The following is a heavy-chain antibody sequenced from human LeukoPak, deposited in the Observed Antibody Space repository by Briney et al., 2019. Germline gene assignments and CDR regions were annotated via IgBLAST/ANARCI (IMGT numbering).Heavy chain of an antibody. V-gene: IGHV3-48*03. D-gene: IGHD6-19*01. J-gene: IGHJ4*02. CDR3: ARDLHSGGWYYYFDY. CDR2: VSSSGSTI. CDR1: GFTFSSYE. Sequence: PGGSLRLSCAASGFTFSSYEINWVRQTPGKGLEWISYVSSSGSTIYYADSVKGRFTISRDNAKNSLYLQMNSLRAEDTAVYYCARDLHSGGWYYYFDYWGQGTLVTVSS.